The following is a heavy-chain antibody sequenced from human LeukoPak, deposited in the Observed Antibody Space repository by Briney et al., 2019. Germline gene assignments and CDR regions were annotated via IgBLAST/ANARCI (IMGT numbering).Heavy chain of an antibody. CDR3: ARDQGVDTIPRVYFDH. CDR1: GFTFSSYS. CDR2: ISSSSSYI. Sequence: PGGSLRLSCAASGFTFSSYSMNWVRQAPGKGLEWVSSISSSSSYIYYADSEKGRFTISRGNAKNSLYLQLNSLRAEDTAVYYCARDQGVDTIPRVYFDHWGQGTLVTVSS. J-gene: IGHJ4*02. V-gene: IGHV3-21*01. D-gene: IGHD5-18*01.